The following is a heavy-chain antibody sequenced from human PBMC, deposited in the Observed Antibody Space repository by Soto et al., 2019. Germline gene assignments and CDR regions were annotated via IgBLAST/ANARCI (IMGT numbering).Heavy chain of an antibody. V-gene: IGHV4-30-4*01. D-gene: IGHD2-2*01. J-gene: IGHJ4*02. CDR1: GGSISSGDYY. CDR2: IYYSGST. CDR3: AREKVYCSSTSCYSNPRYFDY. Sequence: LSLTCTVSGGSISSGDYYWSWIRQPPGKGLEWIGYIYYSGSTYYNPSLKSRVTISVDTSKNQFSLKLSSVTAAHTAVYYCAREKVYCSSTSCYSNPRYFDYRRQGTLVTVSS.